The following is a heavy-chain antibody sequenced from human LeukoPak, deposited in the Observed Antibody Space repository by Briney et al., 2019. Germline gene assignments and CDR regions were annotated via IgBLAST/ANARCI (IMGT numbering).Heavy chain of an antibody. V-gene: IGHV3-53*01. D-gene: IGHD3-22*01. J-gene: IGHJ4*02. CDR1: GFTVSSKY. CDR2: IYSGGST. Sequence: GGSLRLSCAASGFTVSSKYMSWVRQAPGKGLEWVSVIYSGGSTYYADSVKGRFTISRDNSKNTLYLQMNSLRAEDTAVYYCARGVLLDSSGYYYLYYWGQGTLVTVSS. CDR3: ARGVLLDSSGYYYLYY.